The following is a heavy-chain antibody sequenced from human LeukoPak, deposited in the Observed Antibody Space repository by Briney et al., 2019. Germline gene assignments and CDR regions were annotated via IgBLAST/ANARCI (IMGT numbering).Heavy chain of an antibody. Sequence: PGGSLRVSCAAPGFTLSSYAMRWVRPALGGGVGWGAVISYEGGNKNSADSGKGRFTLSRDNSTNPLYLQMNSLRAEDTAVYYCARSDYDGYCSSTSFGRFDYWGQGTLVTVSS. J-gene: IGHJ4*02. D-gene: IGHD2-2*01. CDR3: ARSDYDGYCSSTSFGRFDY. CDR2: ISYEGGNK. CDR1: GFTLSSYA. V-gene: IGHV3-30-3*01.